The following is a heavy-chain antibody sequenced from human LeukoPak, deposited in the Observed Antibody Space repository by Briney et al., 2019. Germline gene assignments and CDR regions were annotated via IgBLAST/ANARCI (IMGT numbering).Heavy chain of an antibody. CDR3: AKGDSPDPFDH. D-gene: IGHD3-22*01. J-gene: IGHJ4*02. CDR1: GFTFSSC. CDR2: IWYDGSNQ. Sequence: EPGRSLRLSCTASGFTFSSCMHWVRQAPGKGLEWVAVIWYDGSNQQYADSVKGRFTISRDNSGNTVFLQMNSLRPEDTAVYYCAKGDSPDPFDHWGLGTLVTVSS. V-gene: IGHV3-33*06.